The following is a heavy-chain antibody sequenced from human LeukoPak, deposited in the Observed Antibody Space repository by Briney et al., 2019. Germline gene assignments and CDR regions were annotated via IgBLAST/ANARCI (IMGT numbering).Heavy chain of an antibody. CDR2: ISSSSSYI. Sequence: GGSLRLSCAASGFTFSSYSMNWVRQAPGKGLEWVSSISSSSSYIYYADSVKGRFTISRDNAKNSLYLQMNSLRAEDTAVYYCARGPHTGGQLVPSFDYWGQGTLVTVSS. CDR3: ARGPHTGGQLVPSFDY. CDR1: GFTFSSYS. D-gene: IGHD6-6*01. V-gene: IGHV3-21*01. J-gene: IGHJ4*02.